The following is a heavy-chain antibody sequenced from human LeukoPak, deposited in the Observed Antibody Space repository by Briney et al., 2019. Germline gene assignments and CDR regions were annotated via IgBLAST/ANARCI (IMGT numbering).Heavy chain of an antibody. D-gene: IGHD1-26*01. J-gene: IGHJ4*02. CDR1: GFTFSTYA. CDR2: ISYDGSNK. V-gene: IGHV3-30*04. CDR3: ARDWKLLPDY. Sequence: PGGSLRLSCAASGFTFSTYAMHWVRQAPGKGLEWVAVISYDGSNKYYADSVKGRFTISRDNSKNTLYLQMNSLRAEDTAVYYCARDWKLLPDYWGQGTLVTVSS.